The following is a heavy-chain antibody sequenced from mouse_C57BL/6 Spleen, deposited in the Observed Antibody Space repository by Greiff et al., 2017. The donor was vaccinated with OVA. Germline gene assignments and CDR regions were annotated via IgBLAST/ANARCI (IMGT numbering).Heavy chain of an antibody. J-gene: IGHJ3*01. D-gene: IGHD3-3*01. V-gene: IGHV5-4*01. CDR3: AREDSPFAY. Sequence: EVNVVESGGGLVKPGGSLKLSCAASGFTFSSYAMSWVRQTPEKRLEWVATISDGGSYTYYPDNVKGRFTISRDNAKNNLYLQMSHLKSEDTAMYYCAREDSPFAYWGQGTLVTVSA. CDR2: ISDGGSYT. CDR1: GFTFSSYA.